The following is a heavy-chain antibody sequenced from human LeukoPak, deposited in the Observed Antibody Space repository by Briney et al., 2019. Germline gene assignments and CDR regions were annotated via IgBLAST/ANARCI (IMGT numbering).Heavy chain of an antibody. CDR3: AKEPLGMNGDYFDY. V-gene: IGHV3-30*02. D-gene: IGHD7-27*01. Sequence: GGSLRLSCAASGFTFSSYGMHWVRQAPGKGLEWVAFIRYDGSNKYYADSVKGRFTISRDDSKNTLYLQMNSLRAEDTAVYYCAKEPLGMNGDYFDYWGQGTLVTVSS. CDR2: IRYDGSNK. J-gene: IGHJ4*02. CDR1: GFTFSSYG.